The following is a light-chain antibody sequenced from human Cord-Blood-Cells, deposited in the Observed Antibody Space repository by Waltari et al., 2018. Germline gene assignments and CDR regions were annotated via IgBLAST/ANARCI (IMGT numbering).Light chain of an antibody. J-gene: IGLJ3*02. V-gene: IGLV2-11*01. CDR3: CSYAGSYTGV. CDR2: DVS. Sequence: QSALTQPRSVSGSPGQSLTISCTRTSSDVGGYNYVSWSQQHPGKAPKLMIYDVSKRPSGVPDRFSGSKSGNTASLTISGLQAEDEADYYCCSYAGSYTGVFGGGTKLTVL. CDR1: SSDVGGYNY.